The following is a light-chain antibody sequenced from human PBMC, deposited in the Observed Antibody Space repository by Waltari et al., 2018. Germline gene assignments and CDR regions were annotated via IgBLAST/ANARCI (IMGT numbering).Light chain of an antibody. Sequence: IVLTQSPGTLSLSPGERATLSCRASQSVSNTYLAWYQRKPGQAPRLLIYGASSRATCIPDRFSGSGSGTEFTLTINALEPEDSAVYFCQQYNYSPLTFGGGTRVEIK. CDR2: GAS. CDR3: QQYNYSPLT. J-gene: IGKJ4*01. CDR1: QSVSNTY. V-gene: IGKV3-20*01.